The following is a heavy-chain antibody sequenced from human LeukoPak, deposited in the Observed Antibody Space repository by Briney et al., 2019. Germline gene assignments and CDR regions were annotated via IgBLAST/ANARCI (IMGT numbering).Heavy chain of an antibody. CDR3: ARGGRGYYDSSGSFDY. D-gene: IGHD3-22*01. CDR2: IYTSGST. J-gene: IGHJ4*02. Sequence: SETLSLTCNVSDGSISSNYWSWIRQPAGKGLEWIGRIYTSGSTNYNPSLKSRVTISVDTSKNQFSLKLSSVTAADTAVYYCARGGRGYYDSSGSFDYWGQGTLVTVSS. CDR1: DGSISSNY. V-gene: IGHV4-4*07.